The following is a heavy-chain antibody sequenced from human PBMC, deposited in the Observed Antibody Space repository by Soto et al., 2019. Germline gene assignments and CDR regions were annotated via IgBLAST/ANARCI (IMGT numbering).Heavy chain of an antibody. Sequence: QVQLQESGPGLVKLSETLSLTCTVSGGSISTYDWSWLRQSPGKGLEWIGCIYYTGSTNYNPSLKSRVTISVDTSKNQFSLKLSSVTAADTAVYYCARVITATSHYFDYWGQGALVTVSS. CDR3: ARVITATSHYFDY. CDR1: GGSISTYD. V-gene: IGHV4-59*01. J-gene: IGHJ4*02. D-gene: IGHD2-15*01. CDR2: IYYTGST.